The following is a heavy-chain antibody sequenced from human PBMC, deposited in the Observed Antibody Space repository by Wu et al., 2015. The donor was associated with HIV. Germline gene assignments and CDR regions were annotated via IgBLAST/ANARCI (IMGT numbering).Heavy chain of an antibody. J-gene: IGHJ6*02. D-gene: IGHD3-10*01. CDR3: ATSYYGSGSYPTFYYYYAMDV. V-gene: IGHV1-8*01. CDR1: GYTITTYD. Sequence: QVQLVQSGAEVKKPGAPVKVSCQASGYTITTYDFNWVRQAPGQGLEWMGWMNSNNGKTGYGQKFQGRVAMTRNISTRTAYMELSGLKSEDTAVYYCATSYYGSGSYPTFYYYYAMDVWGQGTTVTVSS. CDR2: MNSNNGKT.